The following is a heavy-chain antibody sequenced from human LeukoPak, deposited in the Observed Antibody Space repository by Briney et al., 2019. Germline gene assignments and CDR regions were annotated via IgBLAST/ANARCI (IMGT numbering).Heavy chain of an antibody. CDR3: ATDRGPYLGIDNNWFDP. D-gene: IGHD1-26*01. J-gene: IGHJ5*02. CDR1: GFTFNLYA. V-gene: IGHV3-23*01. Sequence: GGSRRLSCAASGFTFNLYAMSWVRQVPGKGLEWVSGISGYGTNTYYADSVKGRFTISRDNSKNTVFLQMNSLTVEDTAVYHCATDRGPYLGIDNNWFDPWGQGTLVIVSA. CDR2: ISGYGTNT.